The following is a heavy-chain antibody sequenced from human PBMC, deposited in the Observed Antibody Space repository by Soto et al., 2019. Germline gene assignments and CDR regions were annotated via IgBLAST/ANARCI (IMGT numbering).Heavy chain of an antibody. CDR1: GYTFTGYY. V-gene: IGHV1-2*02. D-gene: IGHD6-13*01. J-gene: IGHJ6*02. CDR2: INTNNGGT. CDR3: ARGRSTLAAGGGNHGMDV. Sequence: QVQLMQSGPEVKKPGASVKVSCKTSGYTFTGYYIHWVRQAPGQGLEWVGWINTNNGGTNFAQKFQGRVTMTRVTSISTADMELHGLRTDDATVYYCARGRSTLAAGGGNHGMDVWGQGTTVTVYS.